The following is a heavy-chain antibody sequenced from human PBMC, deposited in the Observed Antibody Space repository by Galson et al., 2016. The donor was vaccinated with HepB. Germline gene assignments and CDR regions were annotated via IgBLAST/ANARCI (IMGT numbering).Heavy chain of an antibody. V-gene: IGHV3-33*01. CDR1: GFTFSTYG. CDR2: VWSDGNYK. J-gene: IGHJ4*02. Sequence: LRLSCAASGFTFSTYGMHWLRQAPGKGLEWVAVVWSDGNYKNYRDSVKGRFTISRDNSKNTLYLQMNSLRAEDTAVYFCARGSIVVPAAIPVDYWGQGTLVTVSS. D-gene: IGHD2-2*01. CDR3: ARGSIVVPAAIPVDY.